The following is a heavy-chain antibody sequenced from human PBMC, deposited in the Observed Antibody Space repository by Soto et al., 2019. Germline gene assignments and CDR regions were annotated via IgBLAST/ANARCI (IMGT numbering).Heavy chain of an antibody. V-gene: IGHV3-74*03. D-gene: IGHD3-22*01. CDR3: ARDQLYYNDISGRPLNAFDV. CDR1: GFAFSAHW. CDR2: INTDGSVA. J-gene: IGHJ3*01. Sequence: PGGSLRLSCSASGFAFSAHWMTWVRQTPGKGLVWVSRINTDGSVAMYVDSVKGRFTISRDNAKNTLYLHMNSLRAEDTAVYYCARDQLYYNDISGRPLNAFDVWGQGTMVTVSS.